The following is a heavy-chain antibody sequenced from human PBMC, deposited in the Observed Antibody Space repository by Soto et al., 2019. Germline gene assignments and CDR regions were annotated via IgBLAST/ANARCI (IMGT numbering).Heavy chain of an antibody. CDR2: INPNSGGT. CDR1: GYTFTGYY. D-gene: IGHD3-10*01. V-gene: IGHV1-2*04. Sequence: ASVKVSCKASGYTFTGYYMHWVRQAPGQGLEWMGWINPNSGGTNYAQKFQGWVTMTRDTSISTAYMELSRLRSDDTAVYYCARRVVRGVIIVDYGMDVWGQGTTVTVSS. J-gene: IGHJ6*02. CDR3: ARRVVRGVIIVDYGMDV.